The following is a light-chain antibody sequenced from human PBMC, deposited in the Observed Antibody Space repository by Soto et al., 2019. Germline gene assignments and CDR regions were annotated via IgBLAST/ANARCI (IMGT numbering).Light chain of an antibody. J-gene: IGLJ1*01. Sequence: QSALAQPASVSGSPGQSITISCTGTSSDVGGYDYVSWYQQHPGKAPKVLIHDVRKRPSGVSDRFSGSKSGNTASLTISRLQAEDEADYYCSSYTSSTAYVFGTGTKLTVL. V-gene: IGLV2-14*03. CDR1: SSDVGGYDY. CDR3: SSYTSSTAYV. CDR2: DVR.